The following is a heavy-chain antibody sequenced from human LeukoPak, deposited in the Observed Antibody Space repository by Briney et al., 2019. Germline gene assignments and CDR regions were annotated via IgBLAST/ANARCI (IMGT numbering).Heavy chain of an antibody. V-gene: IGHV4-39*07. CDR1: GGSISSSSYY. Sequence: SETLSLTCTVSGGSISSSSYYWGWIRQPPGKGLEWLGSIYHSGSTYYNPSLKSRVTISVDTSKNEFSLKLSSVTAADTAVYYCARSPADGYFDSSGSSYYYYYMDVWGKGTTVTISS. CDR3: ARSPADGYFDSSGSSYYYYYMDV. J-gene: IGHJ6*03. CDR2: IYHSGST. D-gene: IGHD3-22*01.